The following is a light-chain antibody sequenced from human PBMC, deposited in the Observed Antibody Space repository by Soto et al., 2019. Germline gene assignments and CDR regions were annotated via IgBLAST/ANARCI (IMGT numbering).Light chain of an antibody. CDR3: QSYDRSLSGVV. CDR1: SSNIGANYD. CDR2: GNN. Sequence: QSVLTQPPSVSGAPGQRVTISGTGSSSNIGANYDVQWYQQLPGTAPKLLIYGNNNRPSGVPDRISGSKSGTSASLAITGLQAEDEAHYYCQSYDRSLSGVVFGGGTKLTVL. J-gene: IGLJ2*01. V-gene: IGLV1-40*01.